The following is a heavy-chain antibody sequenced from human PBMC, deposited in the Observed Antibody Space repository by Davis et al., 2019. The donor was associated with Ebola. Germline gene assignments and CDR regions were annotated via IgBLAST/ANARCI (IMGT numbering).Heavy chain of an antibody. CDR3: AKSGLSFGVVKYHYGMDV. CDR1: GFTFSNYA. Sequence: PGGSLRLSCAASGFTFSNYAMNWVRQAPGKGLEWVSGIRGSGGSTYYADSVKGRFTISRDNSKNTLYLQMNSLRAEDTAVYYCAKSGLSFGVVKYHYGMDVWGKGTTVTVSS. V-gene: IGHV3-23*01. J-gene: IGHJ6*04. D-gene: IGHD3-3*01. CDR2: IRGSGGST.